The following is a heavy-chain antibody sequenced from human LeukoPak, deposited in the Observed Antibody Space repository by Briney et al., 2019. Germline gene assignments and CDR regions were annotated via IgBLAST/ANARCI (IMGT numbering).Heavy chain of an antibody. CDR3: ATAPSYYYYMDV. V-gene: IGHV3-30*02. CDR2: IRYDGSNK. J-gene: IGHJ6*03. Sequence: GGSLRLSCSASGFSFSSDGMSWVRQAPGKGLEWVAFIRYDGSNKYYADSVKGRFTISRDNSKNTLYLQMNSLRAEDTAVYYCATAPSYYYYMDVWGKGTTVTISS. CDR1: GFSFSSDG.